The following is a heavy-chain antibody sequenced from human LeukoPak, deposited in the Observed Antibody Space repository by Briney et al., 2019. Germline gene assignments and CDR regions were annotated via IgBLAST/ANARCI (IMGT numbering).Heavy chain of an antibody. Sequence: ASVKVSCEPSGYTFTAYYIHGVRQAPGQGLEWVGRINTNSGGTICAQRFQGTVTMTRDTSISTAYMELSSLASDDTAVYYCARGADYGGNQRDAYWGQGTLVTVSS. J-gene: IGHJ4*02. D-gene: IGHD4-23*01. CDR2: INTNSGGT. CDR3: ARGADYGGNQRDAY. V-gene: IGHV1-2*06. CDR1: GYTFTAYY.